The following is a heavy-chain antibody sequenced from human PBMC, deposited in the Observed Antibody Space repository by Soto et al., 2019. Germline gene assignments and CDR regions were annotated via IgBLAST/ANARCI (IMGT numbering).Heavy chain of an antibody. CDR3: ARCRQAQYYYYGMDV. CDR1: GFSFSSYE. CDR2: ISSSGSTI. Sequence: PGGSLRLSCAASGFSFSSYEMNWVRQAPGKGPEWVSYISSSGSTIYYADSVKGRFTISRDNAKNSLYLQMNSLRAEDTAVYYCARCRQAQYYYYGMDVWGQGTTVTVSS. J-gene: IGHJ6*02. V-gene: IGHV3-48*03.